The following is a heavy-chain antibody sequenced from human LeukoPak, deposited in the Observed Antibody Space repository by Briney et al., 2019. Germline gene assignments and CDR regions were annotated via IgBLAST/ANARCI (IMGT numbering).Heavy chain of an antibody. CDR1: GYTFTSYG. J-gene: IGHJ3*02. CDR3: ARDDCSSSSCYGGDAFDI. D-gene: IGHD2-2*01. V-gene: IGHV1-18*01. Sequence: ASVKVSCKASGYTFTSYGISWVRQAPRQGLEWMGWISAYNGDTNYAQKLRGRVTMTTDTSTSTAYMELRSLKSDDTAVYYCARDDCSSSSCYGGDAFDIWGQGTMVTVSS. CDR2: ISAYNGDT.